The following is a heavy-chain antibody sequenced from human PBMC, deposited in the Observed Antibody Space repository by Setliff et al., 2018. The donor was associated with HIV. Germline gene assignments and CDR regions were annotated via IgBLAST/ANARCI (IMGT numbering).Heavy chain of an antibody. Sequence: LSLTCTVSGASMRSQYWNWIRQSPGKGLEWIGFVFDSGSTNYNPSLKSRVTMSLDTSKNQFSLILRSVTAADSGVYFCARAAPGRIPGFPKYFNGWGQGTLVTVSS. D-gene: IGHD2-21*01. CDR1: GASMRSQY. CDR2: VFDSGST. J-gene: IGHJ1*01. CDR3: ARAAPGRIPGFPKYFNG. V-gene: IGHV4-59*11.